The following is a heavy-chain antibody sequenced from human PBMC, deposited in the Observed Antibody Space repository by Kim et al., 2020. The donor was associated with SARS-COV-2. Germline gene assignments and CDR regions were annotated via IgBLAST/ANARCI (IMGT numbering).Heavy chain of an antibody. V-gene: IGHV1-18*01. D-gene: IGHD3-10*01. CDR3: ARVRLWFEDNWFDP. J-gene: IGHJ5*02. CDR1: GYTFTSYG. Sequence: ASVKVSCKASGYTFTSYGISWVRQAPGQGLEWMGWISAYNGNTNYAQKLQGRVTMTTDTSTSTAYMELRSLRSDDTAVYYCARVRLWFEDNWFDPWGQGTLVTVSS. CDR2: ISAYNGNT.